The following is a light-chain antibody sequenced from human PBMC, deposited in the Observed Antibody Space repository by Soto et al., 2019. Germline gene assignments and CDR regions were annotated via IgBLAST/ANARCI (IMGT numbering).Light chain of an antibody. CDR3: LQDYNYPFT. J-gene: IGKJ2*01. Sequence: DIQMTQSPSTLSASVGDRVTITCRASQSISSWLAWYQQKPGKAPKLLIYDASSLESGVPSRFSGSGSGTEFTLTISSLQPDDFATYYCLQDYNYPFTFGQGTKVDIK. CDR1: QSISSW. CDR2: DAS. V-gene: IGKV1-5*01.